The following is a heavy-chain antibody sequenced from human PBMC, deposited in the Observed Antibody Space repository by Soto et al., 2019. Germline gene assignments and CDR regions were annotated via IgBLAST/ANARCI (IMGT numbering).Heavy chain of an antibody. V-gene: IGHV1-69*06. Sequence: GASVKVSCKASGGTFSSYAISWVRQAPRQGLEWMGGIIPIFGTANYAQKFQGRVTITADKSTSTAYMELSSLRSEDTAVYYCARARYIVVVQAKPKSPSTVIAVAGTWGPHNYYGMDVCAQGPRSP. CDR2: IIPIFGTA. CDR3: ARARYIVVVQAKPKSPSTVIAVAGTWGPHNYYGMDV. D-gene: IGHD2-2*01. CDR1: GGTFSSYA. J-gene: IGHJ6*02.